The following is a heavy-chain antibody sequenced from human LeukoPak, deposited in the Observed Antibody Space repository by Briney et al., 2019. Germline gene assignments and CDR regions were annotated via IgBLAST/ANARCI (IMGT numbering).Heavy chain of an antibody. CDR1: GFTFSSYA. V-gene: IGHV3-23*01. CDR3: AKDVAGVRGVRGGFDY. CDR2: VGGSGGST. J-gene: IGHJ4*02. D-gene: IGHD3-10*01. Sequence: PGGSLTLFCRASGFTFSSYAMIWVRRAPGRGLEWVSGVGGSGGSTYYADSVKVRFTISRDNSKNTLYLQLNSLRDEDTAIYYCAKDVAGVRGVRGGFDYWGQGTLVTVSS.